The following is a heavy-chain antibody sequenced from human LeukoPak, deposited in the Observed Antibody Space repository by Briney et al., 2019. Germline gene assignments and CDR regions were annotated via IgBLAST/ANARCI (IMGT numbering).Heavy chain of an antibody. Sequence: GGSLRLSCAASGFTFSSYAMSWVRQAPGKGLEWASSISGIGSTSYYGDSVKGRFTISRDNSKNTLYLQMNSLRAEDTAVYYCAKAVIFGDAFDIWGQGTMVTVSS. V-gene: IGHV3-23*01. CDR2: ISGIGSTS. J-gene: IGHJ3*02. CDR3: AKAVIFGDAFDI. CDR1: GFTFSSYA. D-gene: IGHD3-3*02.